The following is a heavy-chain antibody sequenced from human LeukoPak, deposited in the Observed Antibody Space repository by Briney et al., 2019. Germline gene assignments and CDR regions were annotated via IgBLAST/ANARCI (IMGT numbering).Heavy chain of an antibody. Sequence: GGSLRLSCAASGFAFSSYWMPWVRQAPGKGLVWVSRINSDGSSTSYADSVKGRFTISRDNAKNALYLQMNSLRAEDTAVYYCAQLYGDDYAFDIWGQGTMVTVSS. CDR2: INSDGSST. CDR1: GFAFSSYW. CDR3: AQLYGDDYAFDI. V-gene: IGHV3-74*01. J-gene: IGHJ3*02. D-gene: IGHD4-17*01.